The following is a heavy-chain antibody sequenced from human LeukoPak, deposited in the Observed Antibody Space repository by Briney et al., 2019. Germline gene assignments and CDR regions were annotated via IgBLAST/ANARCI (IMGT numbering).Heavy chain of an antibody. J-gene: IGHJ4*02. CDR3: AKAPISLSRSFDY. Sequence: GGSLRLSCAASGFTFSSYAMSWVRQAPGKGLEWVSAISGSGGSTYYADSVKGRFTISRDNSKNTLYLQVNSLRAEDTAVYYCAKAPISLSRSFDYWGQGTPVTVSS. V-gene: IGHV3-23*01. CDR1: GFTFSSYA. CDR2: ISGSGGST. D-gene: IGHD3-16*02.